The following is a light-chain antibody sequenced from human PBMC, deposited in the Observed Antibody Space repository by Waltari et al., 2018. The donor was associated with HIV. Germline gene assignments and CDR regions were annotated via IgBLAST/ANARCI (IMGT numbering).Light chain of an antibody. J-gene: IGLJ2*01. Sequence: QSVVSQPPSASGTPGQTVIISCSGSGSNIGHNAVNWYQQFPGAAPRLLIHSNDQRPSGVPDRFSGSKYGTSASLAISDLQPDDEADYYCAVWNDKLNNSVVSGGSVAFGGGTKLTVL. CDR2: SND. CDR1: GSNIGHNA. V-gene: IGLV1-44*01. CDR3: AVWNDKLNNSVVSGGSVA.